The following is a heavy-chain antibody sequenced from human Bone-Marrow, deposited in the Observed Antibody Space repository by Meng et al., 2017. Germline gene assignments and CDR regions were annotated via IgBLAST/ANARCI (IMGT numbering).Heavy chain of an antibody. CDR1: GFYSSNAW. J-gene: IGHJ4*02. CDR2: IKSNTDGGTA. V-gene: IGHV3-15*01. CDR3: TWDDKAVSDY. D-gene: IGHD3-9*01. Sequence: EVYLFEFGGDLVKPGGSLRRSCAASGFYSSNAWMSWVRQAPGKGLEWVGRIKSNTDGGTAEYAAPVTGRFTISRDDSKSTLYLQMSGLRIDDTGVYYCTWDDKAVSDYWGQGTLVTVSS.